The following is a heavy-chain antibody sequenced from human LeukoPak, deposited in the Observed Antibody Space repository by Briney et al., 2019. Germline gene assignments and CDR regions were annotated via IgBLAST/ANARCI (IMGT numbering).Heavy chain of an antibody. Sequence: GSLRLSCAASGFTFADYAMHWVRQAPGRGLEWIGRIYTTGTTNYSPSLKSRVTLSVDTSTNQFSLKLSSVTAADTAVYYCAREGGEGSYWPYDYWGQGILVTVSS. CDR2: IYTTGTT. D-gene: IGHD1-26*01. CDR3: AREGGEGSYWPYDY. V-gene: IGHV4-4*07. J-gene: IGHJ4*02. CDR1: GFTFADYA.